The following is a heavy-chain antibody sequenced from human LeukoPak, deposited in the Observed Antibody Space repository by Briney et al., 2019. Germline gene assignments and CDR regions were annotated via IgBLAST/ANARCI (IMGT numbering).Heavy chain of an antibody. CDR2: ISSSGSTI. D-gene: IGHD3-22*01. J-gene: IGHJ4*02. V-gene: IGHV3-48*03. CDR3: ARDNPPNYYDSSGPL. CDR1: GFTFSSYE. Sequence: GGSLRLSCAASGFTFSSYEMNWVRQAPGKGLEWVSYISSSGSTIYYADSVKGRFTISRDNAKNSLYLQMNSLRAEDTAVYYCARDNPPNYYDSSGPLWGQGTLVTVSS.